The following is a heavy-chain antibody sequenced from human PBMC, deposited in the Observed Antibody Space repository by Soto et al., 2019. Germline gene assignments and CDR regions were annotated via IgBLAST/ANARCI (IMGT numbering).Heavy chain of an antibody. Sequence: QVQLQESGPGLVKPSQTLSLTCTVSGGSISSGGYYWSWIRQHPGKGLEWIGYIYYSGSTYYNPSLKSRFTISVDTSKNQFSLKLSSVTAADTAVYYCARESGDCSGGSCYSFNYYYYGMDVWGQGTTVTVSS. CDR3: ARESGDCSGGSCYSFNYYYYGMDV. D-gene: IGHD2-15*01. J-gene: IGHJ6*02. CDR2: IYYSGST. CDR1: GGSISSGGYY. V-gene: IGHV4-31*03.